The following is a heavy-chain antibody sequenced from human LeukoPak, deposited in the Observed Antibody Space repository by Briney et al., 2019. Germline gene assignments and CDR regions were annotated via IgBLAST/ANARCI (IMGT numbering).Heavy chain of an antibody. V-gene: IGHV5-51*01. CDR1: GYTFTSYW. D-gene: IGHD3-10*01. CDR3: VRSLPGTLLRGYGMDV. Sequence: GESLRISCKTSGYTFTSYWIGWLRQTPGKGRECMGVIFPRDSDVRYSPSFQGQVTISADKSTNTAYLHWGSLKASDSAMYYCVRSLPGTLLRGYGMDVWGPGTTVTVS. CDR2: IFPRDSDV. J-gene: IGHJ6*02.